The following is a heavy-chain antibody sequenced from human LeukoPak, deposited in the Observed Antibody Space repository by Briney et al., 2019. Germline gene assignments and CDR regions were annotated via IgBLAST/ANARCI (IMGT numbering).Heavy chain of an antibody. Sequence: GGSLTLSCAASGFTVSSNYKSWVGQAPGKGLEWVSVIYSGGSTYYADSVKGRFTISRDNSKNTLYLQMNSLRAEDTAVYYCARCREIVVVVAATRYYYYGMDVWGTRVTVTVSS. CDR3: ARCREIVVVVAATRYYYYGMDV. J-gene: IGHJ6*01. CDR1: GFTVSSNY. D-gene: IGHD2-15*01. CDR2: IYSGGST. V-gene: IGHV3-53*01.